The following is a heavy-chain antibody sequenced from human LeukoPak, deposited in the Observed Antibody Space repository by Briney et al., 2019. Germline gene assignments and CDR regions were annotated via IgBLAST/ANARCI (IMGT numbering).Heavy chain of an antibody. CDR3: ARGPSGYHNT. J-gene: IGHJ4*02. CDR1: GFTFSSYG. CDR2: IRYEGSYK. Sequence: GGPLRLSCAASGFTFSSYGMHWVRQAPGKGLEWVAFIRYEGSYKYYADSVKGRFTISRDNSKNTLYLQMNSLRAEDTAVYYCARGPSGYHNTGGQGTLVTVSS. D-gene: IGHD5-12*01. V-gene: IGHV3-30*02.